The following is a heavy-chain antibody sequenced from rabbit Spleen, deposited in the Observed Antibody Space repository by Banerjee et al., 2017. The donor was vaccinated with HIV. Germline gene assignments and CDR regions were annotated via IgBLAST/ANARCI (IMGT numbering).Heavy chain of an antibody. D-gene: IGHD1-1*01. CDR1: GVSFSGNSY. CDR2: IDTGSRGFT. Sequence: QSLEESGGDLVKPGASLTLTCIASGVSFSGNSYMCWVRQAPGKGLEWIVCIDTGSRGFTYSASGTKGRFTISKTSSTTVTLQVTSLTAANTATYFSTRDDGSGHYIDGYFNLWGPGTLVTVS. J-gene: IGHJ4*01. V-gene: IGHV1S40*01. CDR3: TRDDGSGHYIDGYFNL.